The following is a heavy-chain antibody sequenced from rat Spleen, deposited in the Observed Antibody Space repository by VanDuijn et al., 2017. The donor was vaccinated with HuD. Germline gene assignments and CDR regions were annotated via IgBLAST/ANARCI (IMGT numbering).Heavy chain of an antibody. Sequence: EVQLVESGGGLVQPGRSLKLSCAASGFTFSNYVMHWICQAPTKGLEWVASISPSGGSTNSRDSVKGRFTISRNNAESTLYLQLDSLRSEDTATYYCATEYYGFTYWYFDFWGPGTMVTVSS. V-gene: IGHV5-19*01. CDR2: ISPSGGST. J-gene: IGHJ1*01. CDR1: GFTFSNYV. CDR3: ATEYYGFTYWYFDF. D-gene: IGHD1-6*01.